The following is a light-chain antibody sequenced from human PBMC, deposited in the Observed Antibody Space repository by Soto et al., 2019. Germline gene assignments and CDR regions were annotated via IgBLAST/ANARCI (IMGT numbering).Light chain of an antibody. Sequence: DIQMTQSPSSLSASVGDRVTITCRASRGISNDLAWFQQKPGQAPKSLIYAASSLQSGVPSKFSGSGSGTDFTLTISSLQPEDFATYYCQQHNSFPLTFGGGTKVEIK. J-gene: IGKJ4*01. CDR3: QQHNSFPLT. V-gene: IGKV1-16*02. CDR2: AAS. CDR1: RGISND.